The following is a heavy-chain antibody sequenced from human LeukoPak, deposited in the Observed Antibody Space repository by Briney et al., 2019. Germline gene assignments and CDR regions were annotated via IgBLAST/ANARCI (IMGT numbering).Heavy chain of an antibody. CDR3: VRGEVAAVTTRPRFDY. J-gene: IGHJ4*02. Sequence: ASVKVSCKASGYTFISYDINWVRQATGQGLEWMGWMSPNSGNTGYAQKFQGKVTMTRSTSISTAYMELSSLKSEDTAVYYCVRGEVAAVTTRPRFDYWGQGTLVTVSS. D-gene: IGHD6-13*01. CDR2: MSPNSGNT. V-gene: IGHV1-8*01. CDR1: GYTFISYD.